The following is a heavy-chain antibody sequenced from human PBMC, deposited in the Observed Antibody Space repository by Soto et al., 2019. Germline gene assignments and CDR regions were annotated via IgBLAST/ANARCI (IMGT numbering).Heavy chain of an antibody. V-gene: IGHV3-23*01. D-gene: IGHD3-22*01. J-gene: IGHJ4*02. Sequence: GGSLRLSCAASGFTFSTFAMTWVRQAPGKGLEWVAFISGSGGGRHYIDSVKGRFTISRDNSKNTLYLQFNSLRAEDTAIYYCAKGVGDFHDSSAYYKPLRYWGRGTLVTVSS. CDR3: AKGVGDFHDSSAYYKPLRY. CDR2: ISGSGGGR. CDR1: GFTFSTFA.